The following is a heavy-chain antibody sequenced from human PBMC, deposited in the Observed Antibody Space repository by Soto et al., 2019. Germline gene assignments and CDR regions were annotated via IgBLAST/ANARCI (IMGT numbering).Heavy chain of an antibody. V-gene: IGHV4-59*01. D-gene: IGHD4-17*01. J-gene: IGHJ3*02. CDR1: GGSISSYY. CDR3: ARRYGDYDGAFDI. Sequence: QVQLQESGPGLVKPSETLSLTCTVSGGSISSYYWSWIRQHPGKGLEWIGYIYYSGSTNYNPSLKSRVTISVDTSKNQFSLKLRSVTAADTAVYYCARRYGDYDGAFDIWGQGTMVTVSS. CDR2: IYYSGST.